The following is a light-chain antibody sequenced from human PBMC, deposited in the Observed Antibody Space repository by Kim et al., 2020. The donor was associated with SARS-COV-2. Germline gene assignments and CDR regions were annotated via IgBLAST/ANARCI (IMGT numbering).Light chain of an antibody. Sequence: DIQMTQSPSSLSASVGDRVTITCRASQGISNSLAWYQQKPGKVPKVMIYSASALQSGIPPRFSGSGSGSDFTLTISSLQPEDVATYYCQKYNVAPWTFGQGTKVEI. CDR1: QGISNS. CDR2: SAS. J-gene: IGKJ1*01. CDR3: QKYNVAPWT. V-gene: IGKV1-27*01.